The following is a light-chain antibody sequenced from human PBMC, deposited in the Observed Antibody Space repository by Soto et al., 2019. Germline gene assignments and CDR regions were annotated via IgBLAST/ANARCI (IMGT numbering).Light chain of an antibody. CDR2: ATS. CDR1: QSVTSSY. CDR3: QHYDNSRRYT. V-gene: IGKV3-20*01. J-gene: IGKJ2*01. Sequence: DIVLTQSPGTLSLSPGERATLSCRASQSVTSSYLAWYQQRPGQAPRLLIYATSSRTTGIPDRFSGSGSGTDFILTISRQEPEDFAVYYCQHYDNSRRYTFGQGTKLAIK.